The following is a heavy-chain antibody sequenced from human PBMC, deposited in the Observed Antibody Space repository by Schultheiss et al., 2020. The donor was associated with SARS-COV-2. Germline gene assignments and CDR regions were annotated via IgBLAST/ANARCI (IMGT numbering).Heavy chain of an antibody. Sequence: GGSLRLSCAASGFSFSDYAIHWVRQAPGKGLEWVAVISYDGRNKYYADSVKGRFTISRDNSKNTVYLEMNSLRAEDTAVYYCATDIVVVVAATQTHNDAFDIWGQGTMVTVSS. V-gene: IGHV3-30*01. J-gene: IGHJ3*02. CDR3: ATDIVVVVAATQTHNDAFDI. D-gene: IGHD2-15*01. CDR2: ISYDGRNK. CDR1: GFSFSDYA.